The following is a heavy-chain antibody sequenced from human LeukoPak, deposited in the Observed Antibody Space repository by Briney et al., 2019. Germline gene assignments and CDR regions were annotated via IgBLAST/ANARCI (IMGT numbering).Heavy chain of an antibody. CDR1: GFTFSSYA. J-gene: IGHJ6*03. V-gene: IGHV4-39*07. Sequence: GSLRLSCAASGFTFSSYALHWVRQPPGKGLEWIGSIYYSGSTYYNPSLKSRVTISVDTSKNQFSLKLSSVTAADTAAYYCARDYSSGWYVGYYYYYYMDVWGKGTTVTVSS. D-gene: IGHD6-19*01. CDR2: IYYSGST. CDR3: ARDYSSGWYVGYYYYYYMDV.